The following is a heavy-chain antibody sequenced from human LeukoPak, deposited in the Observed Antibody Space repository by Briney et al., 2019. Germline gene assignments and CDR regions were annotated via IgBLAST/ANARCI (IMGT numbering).Heavy chain of an antibody. J-gene: IGHJ4*02. D-gene: IGHD4-23*01. CDR2: VNPNSGGT. CDR3: ARDSYGGNWSLGY. V-gene: IGHV1-2*02. CDR1: GFTFTVYY. Sequence: ASVTLSFKASGFTFTVYYIHWVRQAPGQGLEWMGWVNPNSGGTNYAQMFQGRVTMTRDTSINAAYMELSGLRSDDTAVYYCARDSYGGNWSLGYWGQGTLVTVSS.